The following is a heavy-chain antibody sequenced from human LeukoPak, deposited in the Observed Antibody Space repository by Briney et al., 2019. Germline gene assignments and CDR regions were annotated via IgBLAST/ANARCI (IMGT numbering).Heavy chain of an antibody. Sequence: ASVKVSCKASGYTFTCHYVHWVRQAPGQGLEWMGWINPNSGDTNYAQKFQGRVTMTRDTSISTGYMELIRLRSDDTAVYYCARDRDSSSWSGFDYWGQGTLVSVSS. CDR2: INPNSGDT. CDR1: GYTFTCHY. CDR3: ARDRDSSSWSGFDY. V-gene: IGHV1-2*02. J-gene: IGHJ4*02. D-gene: IGHD6-13*01.